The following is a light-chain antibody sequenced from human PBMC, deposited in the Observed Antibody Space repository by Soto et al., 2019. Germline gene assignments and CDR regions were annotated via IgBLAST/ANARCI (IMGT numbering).Light chain of an antibody. CDR1: QSISSY. CDR2: AAS. V-gene: IGKV1-39*01. Sequence: DIPLPQSPSSLSASVGDRVTITFRASQSISSYLNWYQQEPGKAPKFLIYAASSLQSGVPSRFSGSGSGTDFTLTISSLQPEDFATYYCQQSYSTPITFCQGTRLEIK. CDR3: QQSYSTPIT. J-gene: IGKJ5*01.